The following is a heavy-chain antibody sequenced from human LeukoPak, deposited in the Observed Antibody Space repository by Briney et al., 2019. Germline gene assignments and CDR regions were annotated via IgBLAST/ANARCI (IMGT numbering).Heavy chain of an antibody. Sequence: ASVKVSCKTSGYTFTSHDINWVRQATGQGLEWMGWMNPNSGNTGYAQKFQGRVTMTRNTSISTAYMELISLKSDDMAVYYCARGVKPQITVTPDYWGREPWSPSPQ. CDR1: GYTFTSHD. CDR3: ARGVKPQITVTPDY. J-gene: IGHJ4*02. D-gene: IGHD4-17*01. CDR2: MNPNSGNT. V-gene: IGHV1-8*01.